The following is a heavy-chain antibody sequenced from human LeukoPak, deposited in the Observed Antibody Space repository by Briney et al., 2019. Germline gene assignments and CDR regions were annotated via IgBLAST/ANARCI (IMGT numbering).Heavy chain of an antibody. V-gene: IGHV3-72*01. J-gene: IGHJ4*02. CDR3: ARGPLDY. CDR1: GFTFSDHY. Sequence: PGGSLRLSCAASGFTFSDHYMDWVRQAPGKGLEWVGRTRNKANSYTTEYAASEKGRFTISRDDSKNSLYLQMNSLKTEDTAVYYCARGPLDYWGQGTLVTVSS. CDR2: TRNKANSYTT.